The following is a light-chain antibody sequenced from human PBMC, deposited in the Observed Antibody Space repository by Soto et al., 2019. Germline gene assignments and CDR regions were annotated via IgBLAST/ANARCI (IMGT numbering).Light chain of an antibody. Sequence: EILLTQSPCTLSLSPGERASLHCRASQSVSSNLAWYQQKPGRAPRLLIYSSSTRATGIPARFSGSGSETEFTLTISTLQSEDFAVYYCQQYNKWPITFGQGTRLEI. V-gene: IGKV3-15*01. J-gene: IGKJ5*01. CDR2: SSS. CDR1: QSVSSN. CDR3: QQYNKWPIT.